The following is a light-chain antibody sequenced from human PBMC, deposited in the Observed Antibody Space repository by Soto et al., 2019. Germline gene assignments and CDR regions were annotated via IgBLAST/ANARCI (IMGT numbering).Light chain of an antibody. V-gene: IGLV2-14*01. Sequence: QSVLTQPASVPGSPGQSITISCTGTSSDVGGYNYVSWYQQHPGKAPKLIIYDVTNRPSGVSDRFSGSKSGNTASLTISGLQAEDEADYYCSSYTSSSTLQIGGGTKLTVL. CDR2: DVT. J-gene: IGLJ2*01. CDR3: SSYTSSSTLQ. CDR1: SSDVGGYNY.